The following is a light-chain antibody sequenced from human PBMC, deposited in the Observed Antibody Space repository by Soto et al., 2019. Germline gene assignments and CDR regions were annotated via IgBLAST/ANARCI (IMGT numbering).Light chain of an antibody. J-gene: IGLJ1*01. Sequence: SYELTQPPSVSVSPGQTASITCSGDKLGDKYSCWYQQKPGQSPVLVIYQDSKRPSGIPERFSGSNSGNTATLTISGTQARDEADDDCQAWDSSTVYVFGTGTKLTVL. CDR3: QAWDSSTVYV. CDR2: QDS. CDR1: KLGDKY. V-gene: IGLV3-1*01.